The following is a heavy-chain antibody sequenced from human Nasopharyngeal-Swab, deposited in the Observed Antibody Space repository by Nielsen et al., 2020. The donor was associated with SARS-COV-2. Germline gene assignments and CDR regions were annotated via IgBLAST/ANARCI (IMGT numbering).Heavy chain of an antibody. J-gene: IGHJ6*03. CDR2: INAGNGNT. D-gene: IGHD5-18*01. CDR1: GYTFTNYA. Sequence: ASVKVSCKASGYTFTNYAIHWVRQAPGQRLEWMGWINAGNGNTKYSQKFQGRVTVARDTSATTAYMELSSLRSEDTAVYYCARSYGYYYYYYMDVWGKGTTVTVSS. CDR3: ARSYGYYYYYYMDV. V-gene: IGHV1-3*01.